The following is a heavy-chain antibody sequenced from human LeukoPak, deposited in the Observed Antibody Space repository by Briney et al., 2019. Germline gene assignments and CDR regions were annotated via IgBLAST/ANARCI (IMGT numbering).Heavy chain of an antibody. Sequence: TGGSLRLSCAASGFTFSSYGMSWVRQAPGKGLEWVSAISGSGSSTYYAASVKGRFTISRDNSKNSLYLQMNSLRAEDTAVYYCARVEPLARNRYYYGSGSRHSFDPWGQGTLVTVSS. D-gene: IGHD3-10*01. CDR2: ISGSGSST. V-gene: IGHV3-23*01. CDR3: ARVEPLARNRYYYGSGSRHSFDP. CDR1: GFTFSSYG. J-gene: IGHJ5*02.